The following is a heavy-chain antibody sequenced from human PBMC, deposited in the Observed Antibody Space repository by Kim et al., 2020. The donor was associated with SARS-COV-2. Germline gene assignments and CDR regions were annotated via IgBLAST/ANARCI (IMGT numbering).Heavy chain of an antibody. CDR2: IRSKANSYAT. CDR1: GFTFSGSA. Sequence: GGSLRLSCAASGFTFSGSAMHWVRQASGKGLEWVGRIRSKANSYATAYAASVKGRFTISRDDSKNTAYLQMNSLKTEDTAVYYCTRPGHQRTGGVWGPFDYWGQGTLVTVSS. V-gene: IGHV3-73*01. D-gene: IGHD2-8*02. CDR3: TRPGHQRTGGVWGPFDY. J-gene: IGHJ4*02.